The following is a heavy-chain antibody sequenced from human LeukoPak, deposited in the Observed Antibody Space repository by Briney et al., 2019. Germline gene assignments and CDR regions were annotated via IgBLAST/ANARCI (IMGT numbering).Heavy chain of an antibody. CDR2: ISSRGGTT. CDR1: GFTFTNYA. D-gene: IGHD2-21*02. V-gene: IGHV3-23*01. J-gene: IGHJ6*02. Sequence: GGSLRLSCAASGFTFTNYAMNWVRQAPGKGLEWLSAISSRGGTTCYADSVKGRFTISRDNSRNTLYLQMNSLRVADTAVYFCTKVRLSNLYYYYGMDVWGQGTTVTVSS. CDR3: TKVRLSNLYYYYGMDV.